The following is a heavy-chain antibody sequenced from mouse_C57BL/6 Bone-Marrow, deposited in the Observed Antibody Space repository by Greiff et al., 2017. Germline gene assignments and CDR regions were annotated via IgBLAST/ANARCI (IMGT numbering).Heavy chain of an antibody. J-gene: IGHJ2*01. CDR2: LSDGGSYT. CDR3: ARDDY. V-gene: IGHV5-4*01. CDR1: GFTFSSYA. Sequence: EVMLVESGGGLVKPGGSLKLSCAASGFTFSSYAMSWVRQTPEKRLEWVATLSDGGSYTYYPDNVKGRFTISRDNAKNNLYLQMSHLKSEDTAMYYCARDDYWGQGPTLTVSS.